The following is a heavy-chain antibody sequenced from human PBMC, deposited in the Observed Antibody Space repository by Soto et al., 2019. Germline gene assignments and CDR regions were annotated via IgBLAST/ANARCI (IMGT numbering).Heavy chain of an antibody. J-gene: IGHJ4*02. V-gene: IGHV1-69*01. CDR1: GVTFSSYA. CDR2: IIPIFGTA. CDR3: AMKSGYYTGATDY. D-gene: IGHD3-3*01. Sequence: QVQLVQSGAEVKKPGSSVKVSCKASGVTFSSYAISWVRQAPGQGLEWMGGIIPIFGTANYAQKFQGRVTLAADESTSTAYMELSSLRSEDTAVYYCAMKSGYYTGATDYWGQGTLVTVSS.